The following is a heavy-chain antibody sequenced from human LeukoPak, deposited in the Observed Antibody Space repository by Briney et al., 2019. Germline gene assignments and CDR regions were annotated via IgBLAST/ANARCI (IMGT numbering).Heavy chain of an antibody. D-gene: IGHD1-26*01. CDR3: ASFPWDLRPT. Sequence: GGSLRVSCAASGFTFSTYSMIWVRQAPGKGLEWLSYITSTSDTIYYADSVKGRFTISRDNAKNSLYLQMNSLRAEDTAVYYCASFPWDLRPTWGQGTLVSVAS. CDR2: ITSTSDTI. J-gene: IGHJ4*02. CDR1: GFTFSTYS. V-gene: IGHV3-48*01.